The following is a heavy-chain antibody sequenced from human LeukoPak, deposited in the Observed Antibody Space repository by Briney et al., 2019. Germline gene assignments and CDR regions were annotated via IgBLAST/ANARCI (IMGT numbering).Heavy chain of an antibody. D-gene: IGHD3-10*01. CDR1: GYTFTSYD. Sequence: GASVKVSCKASGYTFTSYDINWVRQATGQGLEWMGWMNPNSGNTGYAQRFQGRVTMTRNTSTGTAYMDLSSLRSDDTAVYYCARDHYGSGSYGYGMDVWGQGTTVTVSS. CDR3: ARDHYGSGSYGYGMDV. J-gene: IGHJ6*02. V-gene: IGHV1-8*02. CDR2: MNPNSGNT.